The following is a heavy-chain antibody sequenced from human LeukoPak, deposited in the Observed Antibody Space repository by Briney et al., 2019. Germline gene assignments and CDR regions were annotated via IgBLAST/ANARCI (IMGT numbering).Heavy chain of an antibody. CDR3: ARGVVGATRGRAFDI. CDR2: INHSGST. J-gene: IGHJ3*02. Sequence: SETLSLTCAVYGGSFSGYYWSWIRQPPGKGLEWIGEINHSGSTNYNPSLKSRVTISVDTSKNQFSLKLSSVTAADTAVYYCARGVVGATRGRAFDIWGQGTMVTVSS. D-gene: IGHD1-26*01. CDR1: GGSFSGYY. V-gene: IGHV4-34*01.